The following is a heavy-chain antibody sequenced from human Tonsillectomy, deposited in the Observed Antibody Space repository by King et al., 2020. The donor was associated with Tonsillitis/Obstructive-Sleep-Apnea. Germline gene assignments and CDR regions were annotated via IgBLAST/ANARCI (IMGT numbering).Heavy chain of an antibody. V-gene: IGHV3-7*03. Sequence: QLVQSGGGLVQPGGSLRLYCAASGFTFNSYWMTWVGQAPGKGLKWVAHIKQDGSEKYYVDSVKGRFTISRDNAKNSLYLQMNSLRAEDTAVYYCAAGDAFDIWGQGTMVTVSS. CDR3: AAGDAFDI. D-gene: IGHD1-14*01. J-gene: IGHJ3*02. CDR1: GFTFNSYW. CDR2: IKQDGSEK.